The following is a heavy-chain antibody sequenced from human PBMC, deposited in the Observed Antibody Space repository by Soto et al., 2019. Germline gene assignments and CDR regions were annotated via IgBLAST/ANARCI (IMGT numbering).Heavy chain of an antibody. J-gene: IGHJ4*02. CDR1: GGSISSGGYY. V-gene: IGHV4-31*03. CDR2: IYYSGSN. Sequence: QVQLQESGPGLVKPSQTLSLTCTVSGGSISSGGYYWSWIRQHPGKGLEWIGYIYYSGSNYYNQSRKSRVNLSVDTSKNHCSLKLSSVTAADTAVYYCARGYRYYGSGSFDYWGQGTLVTVSS. CDR3: ARGYRYYGSGSFDY. D-gene: IGHD3-10*01.